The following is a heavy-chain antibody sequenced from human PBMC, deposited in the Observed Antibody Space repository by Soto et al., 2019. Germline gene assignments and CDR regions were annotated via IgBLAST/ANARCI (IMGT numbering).Heavy chain of an antibody. CDR1: VCTFSSYA. Sequence: XGSLRLSCASSVCTFSSYAMHCVRDSPGKWLEWVAVISYDGSNKYYADSVKGRFTISRDNSKNTLYLQMNSLRAEDTAVYYCARDVVREYYYDSSGSHSDAFDIWGQGTMVNVSS. J-gene: IGHJ3*02. CDR2: ISYDGSNK. D-gene: IGHD3-22*01. V-gene: IGHV3-30-3*01. CDR3: ARDVVREYYYDSSGSHSDAFDI.